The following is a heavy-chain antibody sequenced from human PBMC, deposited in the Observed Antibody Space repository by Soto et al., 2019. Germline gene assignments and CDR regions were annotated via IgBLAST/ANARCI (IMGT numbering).Heavy chain of an antibody. D-gene: IGHD1-26*01. V-gene: IGHV3-23*01. J-gene: IGHJ4*02. Sequence: GGSLRLSCAASGFTFSSYAMSWVRQAPGKGLEWVSAISGSGGSTYYADSVKGRFTISRDNSKNTLYLQMNSLRAADTAVYYCAKDNSRTSWFVKYYFDYWGQGTLVTVSS. CDR1: GFTFSSYA. CDR2: ISGSGGST. CDR3: AKDNSRTSWFVKYYFDY.